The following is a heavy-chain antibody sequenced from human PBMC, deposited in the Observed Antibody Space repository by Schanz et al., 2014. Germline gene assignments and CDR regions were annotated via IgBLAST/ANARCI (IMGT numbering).Heavy chain of an antibody. Sequence: DVQLLESGGGLVQPGESLRLSCAASGFTFNNFNMNWVRQTPGKGLEWVSTLSGSGAGTFYADSVKGRFTISRDNSRNTLFLQMKRLRVEDTAVYYCAKDHPSSGWPAFDVWGQGTQVTVSS. CDR1: GFTFNNFN. V-gene: IGHV3-23*01. CDR2: LSGSGAGT. J-gene: IGHJ4*02. CDR3: AKDHPSSGWPAFDV. D-gene: IGHD6-19*01.